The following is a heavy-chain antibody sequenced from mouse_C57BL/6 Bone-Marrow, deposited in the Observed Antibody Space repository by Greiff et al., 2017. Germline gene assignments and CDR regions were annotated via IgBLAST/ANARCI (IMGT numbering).Heavy chain of an antibody. Sequence: EVQLQQSGAELVRPGASVKLSCTASGFNIKDDYMHWVKQRPEQGLEWIGWIDPVNGDTEYASKFQGKATITEDTSSNTAYLQLSSLASEDTAVYYCFNYCGSSWFAYWGQGTLVTVSA. D-gene: IGHD1-1*01. CDR3: FNYCGSSWFAY. J-gene: IGHJ3*01. V-gene: IGHV14-4*01. CDR1: GFNIKDDY. CDR2: IDPVNGDT.